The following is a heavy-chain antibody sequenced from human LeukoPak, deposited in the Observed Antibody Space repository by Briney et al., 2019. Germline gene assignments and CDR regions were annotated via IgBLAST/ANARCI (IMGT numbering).Heavy chain of an antibody. CDR2: ISYDGSNK. CDR1: GFTFSSYA. D-gene: IGHD6-13*01. V-gene: IGHV3-30-3*01. Sequence: PGGSLRLSCAASGFTFSSYAMHWVRQAPGKGLEWVAVISYDGSNKYYADSVKGRFTISRDNAKNSLYLQMNSLRAEDTAVYYCASEPGIAAAGTPFDYWGQGTLVTVSS. CDR3: ASEPGIAAAGTPFDY. J-gene: IGHJ4*02.